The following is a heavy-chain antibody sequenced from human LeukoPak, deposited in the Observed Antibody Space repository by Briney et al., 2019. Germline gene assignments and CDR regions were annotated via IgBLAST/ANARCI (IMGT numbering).Heavy chain of an antibody. CDR3: AKDAAYYYDSSGYYYFDY. CDR1: GFTFSSYS. CDR2: ISGSGGST. V-gene: IGHV3-23*01. J-gene: IGHJ4*02. D-gene: IGHD3-22*01. Sequence: GGSLRLSCAASGFTFSSYSMNWVRQAPGKGLERVSAISGSGGSTYYADSVKGRFTISRDNSKNTLYLQMNSLRAEDTAVYYCAKDAAYYYDSSGYYYFDYWGQGTLVTVSS.